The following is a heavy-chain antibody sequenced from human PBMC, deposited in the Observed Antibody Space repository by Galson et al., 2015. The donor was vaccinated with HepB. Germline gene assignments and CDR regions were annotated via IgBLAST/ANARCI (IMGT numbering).Heavy chain of an antibody. J-gene: IGHJ6*02. CDR1: GFGFDTHA. V-gene: IGHV3-23*01. Sequence: SLRLSCAASGFGFDTHAMSWVRQAPGKGLEWISGISGNGDSTFYGDSVKGRFTVSRDNSRNTLYLQMNSLRAEDTAVYYCARDYASSWYFNHYYGIDVWGQGTTVTVSS. CDR2: ISGNGDST. D-gene: IGHD6-13*01. CDR3: ARDYASSWYFNHYYGIDV.